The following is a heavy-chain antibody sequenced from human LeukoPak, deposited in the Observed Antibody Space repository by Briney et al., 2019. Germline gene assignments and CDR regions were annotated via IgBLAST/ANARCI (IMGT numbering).Heavy chain of an antibody. CDR3: ARGWDTGYGFYGMDV. D-gene: IGHD5-18*01. CDR1: GGSISGYY. CDR2: IYDSGSA. J-gene: IGHJ6*02. V-gene: IGHV4-59*01. Sequence: SETLSLTCIVSGGSISGYYLSWIRQSPGKGLEWIGYIYDSGSANYNPSLTSRVIMSVDTSKTQVSLKVRSVTAADTAVYYCARGWDTGYGFYGMDVWGRGTTVTVSS.